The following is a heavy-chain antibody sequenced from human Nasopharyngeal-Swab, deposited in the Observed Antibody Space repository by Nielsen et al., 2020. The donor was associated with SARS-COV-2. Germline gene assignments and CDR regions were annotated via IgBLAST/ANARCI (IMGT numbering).Heavy chain of an antibody. CDR3: ARESVSITTYIDH. J-gene: IGHJ4*02. D-gene: IGHD3-22*01. V-gene: IGHV3-11*05. Sequence: GGSLRLSCAASGFTFSDYYMSWFRQAPGKGLEWVSYISGRPYRASNYYTNYADSVRGRFTISRDNAKNSLYLQINSLRAEDTAMYYCARESVSITTYIDHWGQGTLVTVSS. CDR2: ISGRPYRASNYYT. CDR1: GFTFSDYY.